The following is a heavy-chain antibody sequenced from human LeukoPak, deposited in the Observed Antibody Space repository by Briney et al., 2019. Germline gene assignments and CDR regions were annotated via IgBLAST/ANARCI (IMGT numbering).Heavy chain of an antibody. D-gene: IGHD2-15*01. CDR1: GFTLRNYA. CDR2: IWYDGSKK. Sequence: PGGSLRVSCATSGFTLRNYAMSWVRQAPGKGLEWVAVIWYDGSKKFYADSGKGRFTISRDKSKNTLYLQMNSLRVEDTAVYYCAREGCSGTSCYGVDAFDIWGQGTKVTVSS. CDR3: AREGCSGTSCYGVDAFDI. V-gene: IGHV3-33*08. J-gene: IGHJ3*02.